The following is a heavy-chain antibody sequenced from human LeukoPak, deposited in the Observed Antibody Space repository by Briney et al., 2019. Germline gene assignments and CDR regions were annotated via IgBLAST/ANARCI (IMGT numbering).Heavy chain of an antibody. D-gene: IGHD1-26*01. CDR3: ARXVGPYYYYYMDV. J-gene: IGHJ6*03. CDR2: IYPGDSDT. V-gene: IGHV5-51*01. CDR1: XYSFTXYW. Sequence: XXSXYSFTXYWIGWVRQMPGKGLEWMGIIYPGDSDTRYSPSFQGQVTISADKSISTAYLQWSSLKASDTAMYYCARXVGPYYYYYMDVWGKGTTVTVSS.